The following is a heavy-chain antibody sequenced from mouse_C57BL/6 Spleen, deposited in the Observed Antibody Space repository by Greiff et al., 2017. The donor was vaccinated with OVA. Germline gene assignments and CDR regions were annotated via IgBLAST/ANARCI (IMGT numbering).Heavy chain of an antibody. J-gene: IGHJ4*01. Sequence: QVQLQQPGAELVKPGASVKLSCKASGYTFTSYWMQWVKQRPGQGLEWIGEIDPSDSYTNYHHTFNVKATFTVDTSSSTAYMQLSSLTSEDSAVYYCARSPQRGNQIPMDYWGQGTSVTVSS. CDR2: IDPSDSYT. D-gene: IGHD2-1*01. V-gene: IGHV1-50*01. CDR3: ARSPQRGNQIPMDY. CDR1: GYTFTSYW.